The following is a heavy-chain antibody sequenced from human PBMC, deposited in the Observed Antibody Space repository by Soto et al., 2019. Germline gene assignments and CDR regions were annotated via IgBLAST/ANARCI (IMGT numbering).Heavy chain of an antibody. J-gene: IGHJ6*03. V-gene: IGHV4-59*08. CDR3: ARQGGDILTGYYKTADNYYYYYMDV. CDR2: IYYSGST. CDR1: GGSISSYY. Sequence: PSETLSLTCTVSGGSISSYYWSWIRQPPGKGLEWIGYIYYSGSTNYNPSLKSRVTISVDTSKNQFSLKLSSVTAADTAVYYCARQGGDILTGYYKTADNYYYYYMDVWGKGTTVTVSS. D-gene: IGHD3-9*01.